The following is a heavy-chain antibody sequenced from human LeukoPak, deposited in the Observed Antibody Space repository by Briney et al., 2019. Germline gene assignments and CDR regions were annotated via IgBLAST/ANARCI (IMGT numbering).Heavy chain of an antibody. Sequence: GGPLRLSCAASGFTFSSYAISWVRQAPGKGLEWVSAISGSGGSTYYADSVKGRFTISRDNSKNTLYLQMNSLRAEDTAVYYCAKMWFGELLSFYFDYWGQGTLVTVSS. D-gene: IGHD3-10*01. CDR2: ISGSGGST. CDR1: GFTFSSYA. CDR3: AKMWFGELLSFYFDY. V-gene: IGHV3-23*01. J-gene: IGHJ4*02.